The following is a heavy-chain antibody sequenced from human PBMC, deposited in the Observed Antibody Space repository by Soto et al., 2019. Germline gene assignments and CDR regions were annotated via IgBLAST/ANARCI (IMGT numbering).Heavy chain of an antibody. V-gene: IGHV3-30-3*01. J-gene: IGHJ4*02. Sequence: QVQLVESGGGVVQPGRSLRLSCAASGFTFSSYAMHWVRQAPGKWLEWVAVISYDGSNKYYADSVKGRFTISRDNSKNTLYLQMNSLRAEDTAVYYCARDRRTYYFDYWGQGTLVTVSS. CDR2: ISYDGSNK. CDR1: GFTFSSYA. CDR3: ARDRRTYYFDY.